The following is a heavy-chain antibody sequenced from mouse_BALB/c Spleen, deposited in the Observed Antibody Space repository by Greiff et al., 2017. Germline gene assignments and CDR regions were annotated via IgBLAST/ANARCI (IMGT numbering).Heavy chain of an antibody. CDR2: IDPANGNT. CDR1: GFNIKDTY. Sequence: EVMLVESGAELVKSGASVKLSCTASGFNIKDTYMHWVKQRPEQGLEWIGRIDPANGNTKYDPKFQGKATITADTSSNTAYLQLSSLTSEDTAVYYCARRKYGNYRFAYWGQGTLVTVSA. CDR3: ARRKYGNYRFAY. V-gene: IGHV14-3*02. D-gene: IGHD2-10*02. J-gene: IGHJ3*01.